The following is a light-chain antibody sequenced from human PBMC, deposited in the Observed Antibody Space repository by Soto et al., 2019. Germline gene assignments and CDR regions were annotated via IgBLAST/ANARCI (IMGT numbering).Light chain of an antibody. Sequence: DIQMTQSPSTLSASVGDRVTITCRASQSISSWLAWYQQKPGKAPKLLIYDASTLESGVPSRFSGSGSGTEFTLTISSLQPDDVAVYYCQQYYTTPLTFGGGTKVEIK. J-gene: IGKJ4*01. CDR3: QQYYTTPLT. CDR2: DAS. CDR1: QSISSW. V-gene: IGKV1-5*01.